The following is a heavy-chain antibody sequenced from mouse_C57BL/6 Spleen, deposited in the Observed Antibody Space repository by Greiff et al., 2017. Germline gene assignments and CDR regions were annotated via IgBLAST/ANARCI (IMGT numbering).Heavy chain of an antibody. CDR2: INPYNGDT. CDR3: ARGSNYGEFDY. D-gene: IGHD2-5*01. J-gene: IGHJ2*01. Sequence: VQLQQSGPELVKPGDSVKISCKASGYSFTGYFMNWVMQSHGKSLEWIGRINPYNGDTFYNQKFKGKATLTVDKSSSTAHMELRSLTSEDSAVYYCARGSNYGEFDYWGQGTTLTVSS. CDR1: GYSFTGYF. V-gene: IGHV1-20*01.